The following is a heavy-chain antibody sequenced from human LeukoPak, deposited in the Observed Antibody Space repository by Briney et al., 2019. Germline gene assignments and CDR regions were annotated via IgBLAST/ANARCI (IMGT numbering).Heavy chain of an antibody. CDR2: IIPIFGTA. CDR3: ARGPGVRFLEWLLSDYYMDV. J-gene: IGHJ6*03. Sequence: SVKVSCKASGGTFSSYAISWLRQAPGQGLEWMGGIIPIFGTANYAQKFQGRVTITADESTSTAYMELSSLRSEDTAVYYCARGPGVRFLEWLLSDYYMDVWGKGTTVTVSS. CDR1: GGTFSSYA. V-gene: IGHV1-69*13. D-gene: IGHD3-3*01.